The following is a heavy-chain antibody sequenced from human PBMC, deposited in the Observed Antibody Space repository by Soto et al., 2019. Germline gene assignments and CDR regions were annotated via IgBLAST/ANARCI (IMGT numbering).Heavy chain of an antibody. D-gene: IGHD4-17*01. V-gene: IGHV5-51*01. J-gene: IGHJ5*02. CDR2: IYPGDSDT. CDR1: GYSFTSYW. CDR3: ARHHYGDYVSPYNWFDP. Sequence: GESLKISCKGSGYSFTSYWIGWVRQMPGKGLEWMGIIYPGDSDTRYSPSFQGQVTISADKSISTAYLQWSSLKASDTAMYYCARHHYGDYVSPYNWFDPWGQGTLVTVS.